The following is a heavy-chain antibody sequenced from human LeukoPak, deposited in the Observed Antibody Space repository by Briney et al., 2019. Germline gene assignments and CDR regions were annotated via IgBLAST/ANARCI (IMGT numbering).Heavy chain of an antibody. V-gene: IGHV1-18*01. CDR3: ARMYSGSYYDWFDP. D-gene: IGHD1-26*01. CDR1: GYTFTSYG. Sequence: ASVKVSCKASGYTFTSYGMSWVGQAPGQGLEWMGGISAYNGNTNYAQKLQGRVTMTTDTSTSTAYMELRSLRSDDTAVYYCARMYSGSYYDWFDPWGQGTLVTVSS. J-gene: IGHJ5*02. CDR2: ISAYNGNT.